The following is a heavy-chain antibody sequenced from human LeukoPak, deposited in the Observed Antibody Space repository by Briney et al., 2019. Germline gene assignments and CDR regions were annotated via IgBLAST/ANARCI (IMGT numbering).Heavy chain of an antibody. CDR3: ATSMYSSSWFLYNWFDP. J-gene: IGHJ5*02. CDR2: FDPEDGDT. D-gene: IGHD6-13*01. CDR1: GYTLTELS. Sequence: GASVKVSCKVSGYTLTELSMHWVRQAPGKGLEWMGGFDPEDGDTIYAQKFQGRVTMTEDTSTDTAYMELSSLRSEDTAVYYCATSMYSSSWFLYNWFDPWGQGTLVTVSS. V-gene: IGHV1-24*01.